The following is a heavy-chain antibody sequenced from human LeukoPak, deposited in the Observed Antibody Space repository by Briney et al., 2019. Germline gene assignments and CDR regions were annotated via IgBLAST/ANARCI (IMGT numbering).Heavy chain of an antibody. J-gene: IGHJ6*03. V-gene: IGHV1-18*01. Sequence: ASVKVSCKASGYTFTSYGISWVRQAPGQGLEWMGWISAYNGNTNYAQTLQGSVTMTTDTSTSTAYIGLRSLRSDDTAVYYCARSHDYGDLPYYYYMDVWGKGTTVTVSS. D-gene: IGHD4-17*01. CDR3: ARSHDYGDLPYYYYMDV. CDR1: GYTFTSYG. CDR2: ISAYNGNT.